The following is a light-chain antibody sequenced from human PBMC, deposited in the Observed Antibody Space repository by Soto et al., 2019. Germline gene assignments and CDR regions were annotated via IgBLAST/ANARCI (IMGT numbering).Light chain of an antibody. CDR3: QQRRNWPRT. V-gene: IGKV3-11*01. Sequence: EIVLTQSPATLSLSPGERATLSCRASQSVSSYLAWYQQKPGQAPRLLIYDASNRATGIPARFSGSGSGTDFTLTISSLEPEDFAVYYCQQRRNWPRTFGQGTKVDIX. J-gene: IGKJ1*01. CDR1: QSVSSY. CDR2: DAS.